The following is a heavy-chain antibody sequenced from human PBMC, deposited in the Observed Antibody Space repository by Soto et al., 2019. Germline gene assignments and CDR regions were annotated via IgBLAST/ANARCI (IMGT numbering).Heavy chain of an antibody. Sequence: QVQLVQSGAEVKKPGASVKVSCKASGYTFTSYGISWVRQAPGQGLEWMGWISAYNGNTNYAQKLQGRVTMTTDTPTSTAYMELRSLRSDDTAVYYCARTGTDFWSGYETHFDYWGQGTLVTVSS. CDR3: ARTGTDFWSGYETHFDY. J-gene: IGHJ4*02. V-gene: IGHV1-18*01. CDR2: ISAYNGNT. CDR1: GYTFTSYG. D-gene: IGHD3-3*01.